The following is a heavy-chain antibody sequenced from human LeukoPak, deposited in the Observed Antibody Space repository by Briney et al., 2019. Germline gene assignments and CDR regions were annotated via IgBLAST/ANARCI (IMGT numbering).Heavy chain of an antibody. CDR3: ARDSGDY. CDR2: IYYSGST. CDR1: GGSISSYY. V-gene: IGHV4-59*01. J-gene: IGHJ4*02. D-gene: IGHD3-10*01. Sequence: SETLSLTCTVSGGSISSYYWSWNRQPPGKGLEWIGYIYYSGSTNYNPSLKSRVTISVDTSKNQFSLKLSSVTAADTAVYYCARDSGDYWGQGTLVTVSS.